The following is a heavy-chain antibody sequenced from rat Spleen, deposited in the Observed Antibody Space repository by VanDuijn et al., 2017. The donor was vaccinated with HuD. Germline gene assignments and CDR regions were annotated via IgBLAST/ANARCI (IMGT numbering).Heavy chain of an antibody. CDR1: GFTFSDYA. CDR3: ARQQGGYPPYFDY. Sequence: EVQLVESGGGLVQPGRSLKLSCAASGFTFSDYAMAWVRQAPTKGLEWVASISTGGGNTYYRDSVKGRFTISRDNAKSTLYLQMDSLRSEDTATYYCARQQGGYPPYFDYWGLGVMVTVSS. J-gene: IGHJ2*01. D-gene: IGHD1-12*03. CDR2: ISTGGGNT. V-gene: IGHV5S23*01.